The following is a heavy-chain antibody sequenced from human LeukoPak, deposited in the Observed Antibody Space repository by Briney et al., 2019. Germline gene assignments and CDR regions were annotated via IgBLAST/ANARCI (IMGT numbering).Heavy chain of an antibody. Sequence: PPGGSLRLSCSASGFTFSRYAMHWVRQAPGEGLEYVSAISNNGGSTYYADSVKGRFTISRDNSKNTLYLQMSSLRAEDTAVYYCARDSSVAEARGAFDIWGQGTMVTVSS. J-gene: IGHJ3*02. CDR2: ISNNGGST. CDR3: ARDSSVAEARGAFDI. V-gene: IGHV3-64D*06. CDR1: GFTFSRYA. D-gene: IGHD6-19*01.